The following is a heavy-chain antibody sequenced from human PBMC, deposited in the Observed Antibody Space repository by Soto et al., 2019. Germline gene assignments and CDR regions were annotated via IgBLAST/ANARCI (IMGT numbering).Heavy chain of an antibody. Sequence: GGSLRLSCTGSGLNFGNYAMSWVRQAPGKGPEWVGFIRSETYGGTPDYAASLRGRFTISRDDSKSIAYLEINSLQTDDTAVYYCTRYYYASSGYYVSWGQGT. CDR3: TRYYYASSGYYVS. CDR1: GLNFGNYA. J-gene: IGHJ4*02. D-gene: IGHD3-22*01. CDR2: IRSETYGGTP. V-gene: IGHV3-49*04.